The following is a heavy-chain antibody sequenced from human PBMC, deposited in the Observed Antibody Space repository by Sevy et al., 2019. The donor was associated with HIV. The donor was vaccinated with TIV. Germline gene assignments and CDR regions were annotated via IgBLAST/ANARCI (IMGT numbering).Heavy chain of an antibody. Sequence: SETLSLTCTVSGGSISSGSYYWSWIRQPAGKGLEWIGRIYTSGSTNYHPSLKSRVTISVDTSKNQFSLKLSSVTAADTAVYYCARSLRSSGYYRHDAFDIWGQGTMVTVSS. D-gene: IGHD3-22*01. V-gene: IGHV4-61*02. CDR3: ARSLRSSGYYRHDAFDI. J-gene: IGHJ3*02. CDR1: GGSISSGSYY. CDR2: IYTSGST.